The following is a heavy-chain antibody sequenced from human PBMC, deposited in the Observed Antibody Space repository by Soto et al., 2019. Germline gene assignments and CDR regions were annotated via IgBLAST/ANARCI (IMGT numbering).Heavy chain of an antibody. CDR1: GYTFTSYA. D-gene: IGHD4-4*01. V-gene: IGHV1-3*01. CDR3: ASSYSNYALIDYYYYGMDV. CDR2: INAGNGNT. Sequence: QVQLVQSGAEVKKPGASVKVSCKASGYTFTSYAMHWVRQAPGQRLEWMGWINAGNGNTKYSQKFQGRVTITRDTSASTAYMELSSLRSEDTAVYYCASSYSNYALIDYYYYGMDVWGQGTTVTVCS. J-gene: IGHJ6*02.